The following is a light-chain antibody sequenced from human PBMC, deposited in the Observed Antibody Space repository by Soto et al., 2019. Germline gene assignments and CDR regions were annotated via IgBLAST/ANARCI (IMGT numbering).Light chain of an antibody. CDR3: SSYTSSSPYV. CDR1: SRDVGGYNY. Sequence: QSALTQPASVSGTPGQSITLSCTGTSRDVGGYNYVSWYQQHPGKAPKLMIYDVSNRPSGVSNRFSGSKSGNTASLTISGLQAEDEADYYCSSYTSSSPYVFGTGTKVTVL. J-gene: IGLJ1*01. CDR2: DVS. V-gene: IGLV2-14*01.